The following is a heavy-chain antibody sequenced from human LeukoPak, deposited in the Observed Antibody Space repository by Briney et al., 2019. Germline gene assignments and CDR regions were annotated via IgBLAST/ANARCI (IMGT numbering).Heavy chain of an antibody. Sequence: PGGSLRLSCAASGFTFSNAWMSWVRQAPGKGLEWVGRIKSKTDGGTTDYAAPVKGRFTISRDDSKNTLYLHMNSLKTEDTAVYYCTTASYYYGSGPIDYWGQGTLVTVSS. J-gene: IGHJ4*02. V-gene: IGHV3-15*01. D-gene: IGHD3-10*01. CDR2: IKSKTDGGTT. CDR3: TTASYYYGSGPIDY. CDR1: GFTFSNAW.